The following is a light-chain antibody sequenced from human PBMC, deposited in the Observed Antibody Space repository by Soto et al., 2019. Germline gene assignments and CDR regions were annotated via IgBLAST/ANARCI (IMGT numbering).Light chain of an antibody. CDR3: QQYNNWPQP. V-gene: IGKV3-15*01. CDR1: QSVSSN. J-gene: IGKJ1*01. CDR2: DAS. Sequence: EIVMTQSPATLSVSPGERATLSCRASQSVSSNLAWYQQKPGQAPRLLIYDASTRATGIPARFSGSGSGTEFTLPISSLQSEDFAVYYCQQYNNWPQPFGQGTKVEIK.